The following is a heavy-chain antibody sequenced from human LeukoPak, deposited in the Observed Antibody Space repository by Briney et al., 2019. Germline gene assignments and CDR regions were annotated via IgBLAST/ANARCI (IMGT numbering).Heavy chain of an antibody. V-gene: IGHV3-30*15. Sequence: GGSLRLSCAASGFTFSTFAMVWVRQAPGKGLEWVSLVSFDGTNKFYADSVKGRFTISRDNSKNTLYLQMSSLRAEDTAVYYFWRDGGVYNMAGYTFGGQEPLVT. CDR1: GFTFSTFA. J-gene: IGHJ4*02. CDR3: WRDGGVYNMAGYTF. D-gene: IGHD2-2*02. CDR2: VSFDGTNK.